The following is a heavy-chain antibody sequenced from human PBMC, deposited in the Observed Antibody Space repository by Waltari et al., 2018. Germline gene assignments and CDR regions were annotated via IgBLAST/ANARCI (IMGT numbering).Heavy chain of an antibody. Sequence: QVQLVQSGAEVKKPGSSVKVSCKASGGTFSSYAISWVRQAPGQGLEWMGGNSPILGTANDAQKFQGRVTITADESTSTAYMELSSLRSEDTAVYYCARAYYDFWSGYYRGGYFDYWGQGTLVTVSS. V-gene: IGHV1-69*01. CDR1: GGTFSSYA. D-gene: IGHD3-3*01. CDR2: NSPILGTA. CDR3: ARAYYDFWSGYYRGGYFDY. J-gene: IGHJ4*02.